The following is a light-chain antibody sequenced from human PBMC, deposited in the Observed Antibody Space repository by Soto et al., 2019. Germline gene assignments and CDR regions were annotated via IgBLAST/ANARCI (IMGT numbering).Light chain of an antibody. Sequence: DIQMTQCPSALSASVGDRVTITCRASQSISSWLAWYQQKPGKAPRLLIYDGSHLERGVPSRFSGSGSGTEFTLTISDLQPDDLATLYCQQYNNFWTFGPGTKVEI. CDR1: QSISSW. CDR2: DGS. V-gene: IGKV1-5*01. CDR3: QQYNNFWT. J-gene: IGKJ1*01.